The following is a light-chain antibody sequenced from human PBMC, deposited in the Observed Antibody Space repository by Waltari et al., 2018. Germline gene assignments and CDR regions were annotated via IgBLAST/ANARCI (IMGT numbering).Light chain of an antibody. V-gene: IGLV1-47*01. CDR1: SPNIGRNY. CDR2: RNN. Sequence: QSVLTQPPSASGPPGPRVTISCSGSSPNIGRNYVYWYQQLPGTAPKLLIYRNNQRPSGVPDRFSGSKSGTSASLAISGLRSEDEADYYCAAWDDSLSGPVFGGGTKLTVL. CDR3: AAWDDSLSGPV. J-gene: IGLJ2*01.